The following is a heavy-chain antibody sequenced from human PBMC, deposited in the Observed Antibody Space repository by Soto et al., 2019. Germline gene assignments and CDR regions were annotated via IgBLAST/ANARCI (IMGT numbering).Heavy chain of an antibody. CDR2: IYPGDSDT. V-gene: IGHV5-51*01. D-gene: IGHD5-12*01. J-gene: IGHJ3*02. CDR3: ARQVEMATIRDAFDI. CDR1: GYSFTSYW. Sequence: GESLKISCKGSGYSFTSYWIGWVRQMPGKGLEWMGIIYPGDSDTRYSPSFQGQVTISADKSISTAYLQWSSLKASDTAMYYCARQVEMATIRDAFDIWGQGTMVTVSS.